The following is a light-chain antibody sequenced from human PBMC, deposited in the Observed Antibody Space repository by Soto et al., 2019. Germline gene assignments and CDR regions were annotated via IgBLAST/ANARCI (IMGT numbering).Light chain of an antibody. CDR3: QQYSSLPHT. CDR1: QSVTNNY. V-gene: IGKV3-20*01. CDR2: GVS. J-gene: IGKJ2*01. Sequence: ESVLTQSPGTLSLSPGERATLSCRATQSVTNNYFAWYQQKPGQSPKLLIYGVSSRATDIPDRFSGSGSGTDFTLTISSLEPEDFVVYYCQQYSSLPHTFGQGTKLDVK.